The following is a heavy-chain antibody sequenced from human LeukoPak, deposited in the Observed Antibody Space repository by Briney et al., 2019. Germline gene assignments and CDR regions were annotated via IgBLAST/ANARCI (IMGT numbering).Heavy chain of an antibody. Sequence: SETLSLTCTGSGGSISSYYWSWIRHPPGKGLEWIGYIYYSGSTNYNPSLKSRVTISVDTSKNQFSLKLSSVTAADTAVYYCARSHYYGRGWFDPWGQGTLVTVSS. CDR3: ARSHYYGRGWFDP. D-gene: IGHD3-10*01. J-gene: IGHJ5*02. CDR2: IYYSGST. CDR1: GGSISSYY. V-gene: IGHV4-59*08.